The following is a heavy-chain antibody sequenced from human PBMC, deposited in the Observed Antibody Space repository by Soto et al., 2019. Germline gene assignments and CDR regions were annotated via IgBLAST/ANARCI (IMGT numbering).Heavy chain of an antibody. CDR2: IYYSGST. V-gene: IGHV4-59*01. J-gene: IGHJ4*02. CDR3: ARDSGRYFAGYYFDY. Sequence: QVQLQESGPGLVKPSETLSLTCTVSGGSISSYYWSWIRQPPGKGLEWIGYIYYSGSTNYNPSLKSRVTISVDTSKNQFSLKLSSVTAADTAVYYCARDSGRYFAGYYFDYWGQGTLVTVSS. D-gene: IGHD3-9*01. CDR1: GGSISSYY.